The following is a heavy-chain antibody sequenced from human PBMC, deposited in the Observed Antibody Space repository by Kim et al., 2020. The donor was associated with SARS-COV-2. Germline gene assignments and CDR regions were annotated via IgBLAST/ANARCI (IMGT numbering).Heavy chain of an antibody. Sequence: NYTPPLKSRVTLSVATSKNPFSLKLSSVTTADTAVYYCARGKVGVISFDYWGQGTLVTVSS. V-gene: IGHV4-59*09. D-gene: IGHD1-26*01. CDR3: ARGKVGVISFDY. J-gene: IGHJ4*02.